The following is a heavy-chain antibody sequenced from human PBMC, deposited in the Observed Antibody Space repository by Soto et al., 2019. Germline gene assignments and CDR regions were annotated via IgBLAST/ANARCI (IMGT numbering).Heavy chain of an antibody. D-gene: IGHD6-13*01. CDR3: AAGYTTGPDAFDI. J-gene: IGHJ3*02. Sequence: PGESLKIPCKGSGYNFANYWIGWVRQMPGKGLEWMGMIFPGDSDTKNSPSLQGQITMSVDKSDSSAYLQWRSLKASDTAMDYCAAGYTTGPDAFDIWGQGTMVTVSS. CDR2: IFPGDSDT. V-gene: IGHV5-51*01. CDR1: GYNFANYW.